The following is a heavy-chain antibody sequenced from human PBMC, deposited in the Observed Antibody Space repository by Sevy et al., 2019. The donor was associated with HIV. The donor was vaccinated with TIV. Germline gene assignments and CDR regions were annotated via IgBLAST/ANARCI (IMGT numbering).Heavy chain of an antibody. V-gene: IGHV3-30*02. Sequence: GGSLRLSCAASGFTFSNYGIHWVRQAPGKGLEWVAFIRYDGSNKYYADSVKGRFTISRVNSKNTSYLQMNSLRTEDTAVYYCARDRKVVLVVYAIPFDAFDIWGQGTMVTVSS. D-gene: IGHD2-8*02. CDR1: GFTFSNYG. CDR2: IRYDGSNK. J-gene: IGHJ3*02. CDR3: ARDRKVVLVVYAIPFDAFDI.